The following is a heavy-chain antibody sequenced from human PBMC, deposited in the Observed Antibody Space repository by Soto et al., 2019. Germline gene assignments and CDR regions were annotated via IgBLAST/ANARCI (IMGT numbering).Heavy chain of an antibody. CDR3: ARDPTVTTFLSFDL. D-gene: IGHD4-17*01. CDR2: ISSSSSYI. Sequence: GGSLRLSCAASGFTFSSYSMNWVRQAPGKGLEWVSSISSSSSYIYYADSVKGRFTISRDNAKNSLYLQMNSLRAEDTAVYYCARDPTVTTFLSFDLWGRGTLVTVSS. CDR1: GFTFSSYS. J-gene: IGHJ2*01. V-gene: IGHV3-21*01.